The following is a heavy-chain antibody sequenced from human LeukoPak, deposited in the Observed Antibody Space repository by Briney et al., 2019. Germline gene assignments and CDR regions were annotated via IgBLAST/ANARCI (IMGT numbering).Heavy chain of an antibody. CDR2: INSDGSST. Sequence: GGSLRLSCVASGFTFSSYSMHWVRQAPGKGLVWVSRINSDGSSTSYADSVKGRFTISRDNAKNTLYLQMNSLRAEDTAVYYCASLYSSGWYAYYGMDVWGQGTTVTVSS. J-gene: IGHJ6*02. CDR1: GFTFSSYS. V-gene: IGHV3-74*01. D-gene: IGHD6-19*01. CDR3: ASLYSSGWYAYYGMDV.